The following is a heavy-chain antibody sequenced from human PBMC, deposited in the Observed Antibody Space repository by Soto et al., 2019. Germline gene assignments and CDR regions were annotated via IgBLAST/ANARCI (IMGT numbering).Heavy chain of an antibody. V-gene: IGHV3-48*02. CDR2: ISSSSSTI. Sequence: EVQLVESGGGLVQPGGSLRLSCAASGFTFSSYSMNWVRQAPGKGLEWVSYISSSSSTIYYADSVKGRFTISRDNAKNSLYLQMNSLRDEDTAVYYCARAEQWLVHYHYYGMDVWGQGTTVTVSS. CDR1: GFTFSSYS. D-gene: IGHD6-19*01. J-gene: IGHJ6*02. CDR3: ARAEQWLVHYHYYGMDV.